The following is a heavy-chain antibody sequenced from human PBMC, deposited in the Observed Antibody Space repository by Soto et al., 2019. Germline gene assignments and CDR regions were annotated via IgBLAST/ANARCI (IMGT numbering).Heavy chain of an antibody. Sequence: GSLRLSCAASGFTFSSYSMNWVRQAPGKGLEWVSSISSSSSYIYYADSVKGRFTISRDNAKNSLYLQMNSLRAEDTAVYYCARELSRWDIVVVPAAPSPEAFDYWGQGTLVTVSS. CDR3: ARELSRWDIVVVPAAPSPEAFDY. V-gene: IGHV3-21*01. CDR2: ISSSSSYI. CDR1: GFTFSSYS. J-gene: IGHJ4*02. D-gene: IGHD2-2*01.